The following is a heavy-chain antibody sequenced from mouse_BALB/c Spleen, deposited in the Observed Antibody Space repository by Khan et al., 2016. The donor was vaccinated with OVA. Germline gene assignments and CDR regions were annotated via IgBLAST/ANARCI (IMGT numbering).Heavy chain of an antibody. J-gene: IGHJ4*01. D-gene: IGHD2-10*01. V-gene: IGHV2-6-1*01. CDR1: GFSLTNYG. Sequence: QVQLKQSGPGLVAPSQSLSITYTISGFSLTNYGVHWVRQSPGKGLEWLVVIWSDGSTTYNSDLISRLSISKDNSKSQVVLKMNSLQTDDTALYYCARQPYYRYYVVDYWGQGTSVTVSS. CDR3: ARQPYYRYYVVDY. CDR2: IWSDGST.